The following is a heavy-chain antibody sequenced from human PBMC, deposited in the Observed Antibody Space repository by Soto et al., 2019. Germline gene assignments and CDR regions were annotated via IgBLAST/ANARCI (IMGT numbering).Heavy chain of an antibody. CDR2: ISSSSSYT. CDR3: AXGKPRIKIFGVVIILDY. D-gene: IGHD3-3*01. J-gene: IGHJ4*02. Sequence: GESLRLSCAASGFTFSYYYMSWIRQAPGKGLEWVSYISSSSSYTNYADSVKGRFTISRDNAKNSLYLQMNSLRAEDTAVYYCAXGKPRIKIFGVVIILDYWGQGTLVTVSS. V-gene: IGHV3-11*06. CDR1: GFTFSYYY.